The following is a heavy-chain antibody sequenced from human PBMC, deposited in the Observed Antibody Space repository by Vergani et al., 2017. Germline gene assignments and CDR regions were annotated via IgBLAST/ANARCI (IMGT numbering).Heavy chain of an antibody. CDR1: GGTFSSYA. J-gene: IGHJ6*02. D-gene: IGHD5-18*01. CDR2: IIPILGIA. Sequence: QVQLVQSGAEVKKPGSSVKVSCKASGGTFSSYAISWVRQAPGQGLEWMGRIIPILGIANYAQKFQGRVTITADKSTSTAYMELSSLGAEDTAVYYCAREDIGTAYGMDVWGQGTTVTVSS. V-gene: IGHV1-69*04. CDR3: AREDIGTAYGMDV.